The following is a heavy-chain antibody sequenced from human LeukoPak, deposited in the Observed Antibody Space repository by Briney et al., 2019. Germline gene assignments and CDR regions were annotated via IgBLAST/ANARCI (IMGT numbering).Heavy chain of an antibody. CDR2: IDWDDDK. CDR3: AHLIAAADAEYFQH. J-gene: IGHJ1*01. CDR1: GFSLTTSGMS. V-gene: IGHV2-70*11. D-gene: IGHD6-13*01. Sequence: SGPALVKPTQTLTLACTFSGFSLTTSGMSVSWISQPPGKALEWLARIDWDDDKYYSTSLKTRLTISKDTSKNQVVLTMTNMDPVDTATYYCAHLIAAADAEYFQHWGQGTLVTVSS.